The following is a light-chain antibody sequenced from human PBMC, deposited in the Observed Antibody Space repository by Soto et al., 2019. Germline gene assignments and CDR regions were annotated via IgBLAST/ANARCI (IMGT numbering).Light chain of an antibody. J-gene: IGLJ3*02. CDR1: SSDVGGYNY. CDR3: CSYAGSYSWV. V-gene: IGLV2-11*01. CDR2: DVS. Sequence: QSALTQPRSVSGSPGQSVTISCTGTSSDVGGYNYVSWYQQHPGKAPKLMIYDVSKRPSGVPDRFSGSKSGNTASLTISGLPAEDEADYCCCSYAGSYSWVFGGGTKLTVL.